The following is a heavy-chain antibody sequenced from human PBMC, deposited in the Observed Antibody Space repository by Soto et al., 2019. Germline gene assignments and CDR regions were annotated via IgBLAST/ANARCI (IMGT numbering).Heavy chain of an antibody. V-gene: IGHV4-30-4*01. CDR2: IYYSGST. CDR1: GGSISSGDYY. Sequence: SEALSLTCTVSGGSISSGDYYWSWIRQPPGKGLEWIGYIYYSGSTYYNPSLKSRVTISVDTSKNQFSLKLSSVTAADTAVYYCARGSLPYGTDVWGQGPTATLSS. CDR3: ARGSLPYGTDV. D-gene: IGHD1-26*01. J-gene: IGHJ6*02.